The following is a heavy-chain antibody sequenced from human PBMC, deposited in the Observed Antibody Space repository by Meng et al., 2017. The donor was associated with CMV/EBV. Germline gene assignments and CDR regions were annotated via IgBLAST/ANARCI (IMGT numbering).Heavy chain of an antibody. CDR1: GFTFSSYS. CDR2: ISSSSSYI. D-gene: IGHD3-3*01. J-gene: IGHJ4*02. V-gene: IGHV3-21*01. Sequence: LSLTCAASGFTFSSYSMNWVRQAPGKGLEWVSSISSSSSYIYYADSVKGRFTISRGNAKNSLYLQMNSLRAEDTAVYYCARATYYDFWSGYYGYWGQGTLVTVSS. CDR3: ARATYYDFWSGYYGY.